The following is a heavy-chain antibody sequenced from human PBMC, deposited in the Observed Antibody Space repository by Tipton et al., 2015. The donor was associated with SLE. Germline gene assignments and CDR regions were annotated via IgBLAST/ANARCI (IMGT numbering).Heavy chain of an antibody. V-gene: IGHV4-38-2*01. J-gene: IGHJ5*02. CDR2: ISHRGNT. D-gene: IGHD3-3*02. CDR3: ARLEDPFGIFGVPKGWFDP. CDR1: GEALGSAYF. Sequence: GEALGSAYFWGWIRQPPGKGLEWIGSISHRGNTYYNPSLKSRVTISVDKSKNQFSLKLTSVTAADTAVYYCARLEDPFGIFGVPKGWFDPWGQGTLVTVSS.